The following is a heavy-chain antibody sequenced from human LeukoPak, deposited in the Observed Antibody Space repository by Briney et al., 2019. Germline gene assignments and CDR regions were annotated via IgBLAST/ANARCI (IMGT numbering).Heavy chain of an antibody. CDR2: VFHSGNA. V-gene: IGHV4-39*01. CDR3: ARQIVGTSWNYYYSYIDV. CDR1: GGSIISSLYH. J-gene: IGHJ6*03. D-gene: IGHD1-1*01. Sequence: SETLSLTCSVSGGSIISSLYHWGWLRQAPGKGLQWIGNVFHSGNAYYSPSLQSRVAISIDTSKNRFSLKLTSVTAADTAVYYCARQIVGTSWNYYYSYIDVWGNGTSVSVSS.